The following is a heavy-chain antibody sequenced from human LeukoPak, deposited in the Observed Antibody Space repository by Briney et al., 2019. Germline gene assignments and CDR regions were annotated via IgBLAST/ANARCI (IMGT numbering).Heavy chain of an antibody. CDR1: GFTFDDYA. V-gene: IGHV3-9*01. J-gene: IGHJ4*02. Sequence: PGGSLRLSCAASGFTFDDYAMHWVRQAPGKGLEWDSGISWNSGSIGYADSVKGRFTISRDNAKNSLYLQMNSLRAEDTAVYYCARDFRVREFDYWGQGTLVTVSS. D-gene: IGHD1-26*01. CDR2: ISWNSGSI. CDR3: ARDFRVREFDY.